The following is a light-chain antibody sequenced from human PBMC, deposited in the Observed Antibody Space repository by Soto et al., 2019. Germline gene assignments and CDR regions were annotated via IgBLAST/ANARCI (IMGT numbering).Light chain of an antibody. V-gene: IGLV2-14*01. CDR2: DVS. Sequence: QSVLTQPASVSGSPGQSITISCTGTSSDVGDYNYVSWYQQHPGKAPKLMIYDVSNRPSGVSNRFSGSKSGNTASLTISGLQAEDEADYYCSSYTGSNTPFGTGTKVTVL. CDR1: SSDVGDYNY. J-gene: IGLJ1*01. CDR3: SSYTGSNTP.